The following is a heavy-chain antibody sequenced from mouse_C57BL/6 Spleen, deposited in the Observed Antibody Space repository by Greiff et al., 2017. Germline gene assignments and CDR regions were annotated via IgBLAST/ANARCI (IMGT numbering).Heavy chain of an antibody. CDR3: ARIEDYSNYGYAMDY. CDR2: INYDGSST. J-gene: IGHJ4*01. CDR1: GFTFSDYY. Sequence: EVKLMESEGGLVQPGSSMKLSCTASGFTFSDYYMAWVRQVPEKGLEWVAHINYDGSSTSYLDSLKSRFIISRDNAKNILYLQMSSLKSEDTATYYCARIEDYSNYGYAMDYWGQGTSVTVSS. D-gene: IGHD2-5*01. V-gene: IGHV5-16*01.